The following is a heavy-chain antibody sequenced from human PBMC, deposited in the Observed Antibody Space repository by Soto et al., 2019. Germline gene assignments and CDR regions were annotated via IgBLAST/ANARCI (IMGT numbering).Heavy chain of an antibody. CDR1: GFTFSRYD. V-gene: IGHV3-33*03. D-gene: IGHD1-20*01. CDR3: ATTITVPQGDY. CDR2: IWHDGSIK. J-gene: IGHJ4*02. Sequence: QVQLVESGGGVVQPGRSLRLPCAASGFTFSRYDMHWVRQAPGKGLEWVAVIWHDGSIKYYADSVKGRFTISRDNSMNSLYLQMNRLRAEDTAVYYCATTITVPQGDYWGQVTLVTVSS.